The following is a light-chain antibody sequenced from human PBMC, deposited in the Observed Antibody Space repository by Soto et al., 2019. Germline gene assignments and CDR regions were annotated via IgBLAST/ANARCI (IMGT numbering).Light chain of an antibody. CDR3: RSYTSTTTFVI. Sequence: QSALTQPPSVSGSPGQSVTISCTGTSSDVGTYNRVSWYQQPPGTAPRLMIYEVSNRPSGVPDRFSGSKSGNTASLTISGLQPEDEADYYCRSYTSTTTFVIFGGGTKLTVL. V-gene: IGLV2-18*02. J-gene: IGLJ2*01. CDR1: SSDVGTYNR. CDR2: EVS.